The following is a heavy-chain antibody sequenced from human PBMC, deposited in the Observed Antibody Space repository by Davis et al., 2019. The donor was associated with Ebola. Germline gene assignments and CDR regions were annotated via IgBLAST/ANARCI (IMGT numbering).Heavy chain of an antibody. Sequence: SETLSLTCAVYGGSFSSYYWSWIRQSPGKGLEWIGTIHYSGNTHYNSSLKSRVTISEDTSKNLFSLHLTSVTAADTAVYFCARGYVVITAATSFLNWFDPWGQGVLVTVSS. D-gene: IGHD2-15*01. CDR3: ARGYVVITAATSFLNWFDP. CDR1: GGSFSSYY. V-gene: IGHV4-34*01. CDR2: IHYSGNT. J-gene: IGHJ5*01.